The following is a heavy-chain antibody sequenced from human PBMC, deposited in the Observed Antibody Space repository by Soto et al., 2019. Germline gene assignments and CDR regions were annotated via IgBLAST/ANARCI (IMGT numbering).Heavy chain of an antibody. Sequence: PGGSLRLSCAASGFTVSSNYMSWVRQAPGKGLEWVSVIYSGGSTYYADSVKGRFTISRDNSKNTLYLQMNSLRAEDTAVYYCARGRVGDYGHLLDYWGQGTLVTVSS. V-gene: IGHV3-66*01. J-gene: IGHJ4*02. D-gene: IGHD4-17*01. CDR1: GFTVSSNY. CDR3: ARGRVGDYGHLLDY. CDR2: IYSGGST.